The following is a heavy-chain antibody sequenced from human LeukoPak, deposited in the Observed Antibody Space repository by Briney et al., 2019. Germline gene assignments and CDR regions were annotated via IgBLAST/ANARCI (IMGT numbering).Heavy chain of an antibody. J-gene: IGHJ4*02. Sequence: PGGSLRLSCSASGFTFSSYAMHWVRQAPGKGLEYVSAISSNGGSTYYADSVKGRFTISRDNSKNTLYLQMSSLRAEDTAVYYCAKDPHYYDFWSGYLDYWGQGTLVTVSS. CDR1: GFTFSSYA. CDR3: AKDPHYYDFWSGYLDY. CDR2: ISSNGGST. V-gene: IGHV3-64D*06. D-gene: IGHD3-3*01.